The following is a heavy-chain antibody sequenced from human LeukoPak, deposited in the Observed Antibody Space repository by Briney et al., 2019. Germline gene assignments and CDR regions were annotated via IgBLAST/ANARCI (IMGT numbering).Heavy chain of an antibody. Sequence: ASVKVSCKAFGYTFTSNYMHWVRQAPGQGPGWMGVISPSGGSTTYAQKFQGRVTLTRDMSTSTDYLELSSLRSEDTAVYYCARDNSVRDEAWWFNPWGQRTLVTVSS. CDR3: ARDNSVRDEAWWFNP. CDR1: GYTFTSNY. V-gene: IGHV1-46*01. J-gene: IGHJ5*02. D-gene: IGHD3-10*01. CDR2: ISPSGGST.